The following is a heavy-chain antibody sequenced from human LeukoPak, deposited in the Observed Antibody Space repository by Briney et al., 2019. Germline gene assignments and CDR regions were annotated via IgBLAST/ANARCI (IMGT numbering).Heavy chain of an antibody. J-gene: IGHJ4*02. V-gene: IGHV1-46*01. D-gene: IGHD5-12*01. CDR3: ARAHRMVAPSRNFDY. Sequence: GASVKVSCKASGYTFTSYYMHWVRQAPGQGLEWMGIINPSGGSTSYAQKFQGRVTMTRDTSTSTVYMELSSLRSEDTAVYYCARAHRMVAPSRNFDYWGQGTLVTVSS. CDR1: GYTFTSYY. CDR2: INPSGGST.